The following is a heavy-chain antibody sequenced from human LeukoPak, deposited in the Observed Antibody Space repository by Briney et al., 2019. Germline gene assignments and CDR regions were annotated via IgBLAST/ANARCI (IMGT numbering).Heavy chain of an antibody. CDR3: VGLGTNYYGLR. V-gene: IGHV3-33*03. Sequence: GRSLTLSCAASGFPFSSYGMHWVRQAPGKGLEWMAVIWYDGSNRYYADSVKGRFTISRDNSKNTLYLEMNSLRAEDTAVYYCVGLGTNYYGLRWGQGTLVTVSS. CDR2: IWYDGSNR. J-gene: IGHJ4*02. CDR1: GFPFSSYG. D-gene: IGHD3-10*01.